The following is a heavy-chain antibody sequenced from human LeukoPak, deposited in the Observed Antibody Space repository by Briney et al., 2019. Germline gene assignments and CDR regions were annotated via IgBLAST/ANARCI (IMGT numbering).Heavy chain of an antibody. CDR3: AREGSSSGFFDY. CDR2: ISWNGGST. J-gene: IGHJ4*02. CDR1: GFTFDDYT. D-gene: IGHD6-19*01. V-gene: IGHV3-43*01. Sequence: GGSLRLSCAASGFTFDDYTFYWVRQAPGKGLEWVSLISWNGGSTFYGDSVRGRFTISRDNSKNSLYLQMNSMRTEDTALYFCAREGSSSGFFDYWGQGTLVTVSS.